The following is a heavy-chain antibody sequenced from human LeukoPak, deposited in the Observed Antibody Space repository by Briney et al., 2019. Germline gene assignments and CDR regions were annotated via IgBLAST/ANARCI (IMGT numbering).Heavy chain of an antibody. CDR2: IYHSGST. CDR3: SKVRDNTVATDYLDY. V-gene: IGHV4-4*02. CDR1: GGSISSSNW. Sequence: PSGTMSITSAVTGGSISSSNWWRWVRQHPVEGLERIADIYHSGSTTYNPSLTGRVTKSLDQSNNQFSLKLSSATAADPALYYCSKVRDNTVATDYLDYWGPGTLVTVSS. D-gene: IGHD4-17*01. J-gene: IGHJ4*02.